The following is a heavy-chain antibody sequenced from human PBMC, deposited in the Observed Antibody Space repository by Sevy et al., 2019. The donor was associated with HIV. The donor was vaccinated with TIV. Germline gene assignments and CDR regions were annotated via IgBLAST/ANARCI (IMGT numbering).Heavy chain of an antibody. V-gene: IGHV6-1*01. D-gene: IGHD3-16*01. CDR3: ARVSWGSYCGPYFDS. CDR2: TYYRSNWYF. J-gene: IGHJ4*02. Sequence: KQSQTLSLTCAISGDSVSSNSAAWNWIRQSPSRGLEWLGRTYYRSNWYFNYAESVKSRMTINPDTSKNQFSLQLNSVTPEDTAVYYCARVSWGSYCGPYFDSWGQGILVTVSS. CDR1: GDSVSSNSAA.